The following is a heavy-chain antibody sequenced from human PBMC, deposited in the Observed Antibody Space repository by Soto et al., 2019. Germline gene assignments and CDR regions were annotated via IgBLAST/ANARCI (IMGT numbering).Heavy chain of an antibody. D-gene: IGHD4-17*01. J-gene: IGHJ3*02. CDR3: ARGSSAYGDYAHDAFDI. Sequence: ASVKVSCKASGGTFSSYTISWVRQAPGQGLEWMGRIIPILGIANYAQKFQGRVTITADKSTSTAYMELSSLRSEDTAVYYCARGSSAYGDYAHDAFDIWGQGSMVTVSS. CDR2: IIPILGIA. V-gene: IGHV1-69*02. CDR1: GGTFSSYT.